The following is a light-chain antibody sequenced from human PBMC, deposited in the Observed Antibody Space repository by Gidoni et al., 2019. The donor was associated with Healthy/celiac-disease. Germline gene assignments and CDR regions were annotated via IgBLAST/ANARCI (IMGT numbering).Light chain of an antibody. CDR2: GKN. Sequence: SSELTQDPAVSVAFGQTVRITCQGDSLRSYYASWYQQKPGQDPVLVIYGKNNRPSGIPDRFSGSSSGNTASLTINGAQAEEEADYYCNARDSSGNLVVFGGGTKLTVL. CDR1: SLRSYY. CDR3: NARDSSGNLVV. V-gene: IGLV3-19*01. J-gene: IGLJ2*01.